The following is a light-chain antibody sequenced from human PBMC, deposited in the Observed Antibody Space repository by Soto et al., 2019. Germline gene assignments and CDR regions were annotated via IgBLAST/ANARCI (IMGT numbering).Light chain of an antibody. V-gene: IGLV2-8*01. CDR1: SNDVGQSSF. CDR2: EVS. CDR3: NAQADNGKHV. J-gene: IGLJ1*01. Sequence: QSALTQPPSASGSPGQSVTISCTGNSNDVGQSSFISWYQQHPGKGPKLIIYEVSKRPSGVPDRFSGSKSGNTASLSVSGLQDEDEADYFCNAQADNGKHVFGTGTKVTVL.